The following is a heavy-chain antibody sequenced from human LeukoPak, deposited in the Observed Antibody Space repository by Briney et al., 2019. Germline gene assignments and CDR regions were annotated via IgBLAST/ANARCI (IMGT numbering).Heavy chain of an antibody. V-gene: IGHV3-11*01. J-gene: IGHJ4*02. Sequence: GGSPRLSCAASGFTFSDYYMSWIRQAPGKGLEWVSYISSSGSTIYYADSVKGRFTISRDNAKNSLYLQMNSLRAEDTAVYYCARRGPVNSYSSSWLFDYWGQGTLVTVSS. CDR2: ISSSGSTI. CDR3: ARRGPVNSYSSSWLFDY. D-gene: IGHD6-13*01. CDR1: GFTFSDYY.